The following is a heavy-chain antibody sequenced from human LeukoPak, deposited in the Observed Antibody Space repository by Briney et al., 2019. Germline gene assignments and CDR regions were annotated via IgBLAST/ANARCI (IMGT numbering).Heavy chain of an antibody. CDR2: IYYSGST. D-gene: IGHD3-9*01. Sequence: SETLSFTCTVSGGSISSYYWSWIRQPPGKGLKWIGYIYYSGSTNYNPSLKSRVTISVDTSKNQFSLKLSSVTAADTAVYYCARGRLDYDILTGYFDYWGQGTLVTVSS. CDR3: ARGRLDYDILTGYFDY. CDR1: GGSISSYY. J-gene: IGHJ4*02. V-gene: IGHV4-59*01.